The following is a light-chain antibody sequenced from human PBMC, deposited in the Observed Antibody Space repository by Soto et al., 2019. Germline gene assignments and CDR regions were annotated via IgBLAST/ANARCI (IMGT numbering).Light chain of an antibody. CDR1: SSDVVGYNY. CDR3: ATWDDSLNALYV. CDR2: EVS. J-gene: IGLJ1*01. V-gene: IGLV2-8*01. Sequence: QSALTQPPSASGSPGQSVTISCTGTSSDVVGYNYVSWYQQHPGKAPNLMIYEVSKRPSGVPDRFSGSKSGTSASLAINGLQSEDEADYYCATWDDSLNALYVFGTGTKVTVL.